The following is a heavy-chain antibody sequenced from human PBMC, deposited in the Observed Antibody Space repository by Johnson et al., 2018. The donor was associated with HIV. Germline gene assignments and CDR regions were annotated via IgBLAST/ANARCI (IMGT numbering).Heavy chain of an antibody. CDR2: VSYNEDKK. D-gene: IGHD5-24*01. CDR3: ARGVGDGYNLSAFDI. V-gene: IGHV3-30*09. J-gene: IGHJ3*02. CDR1: GFTFRSYP. Sequence: QVHLVESGGGVVHPGRSLRLSCAASGFTFRSYPMHWVRQAPGKGLEWMAVVSYNEDKKYYADSVKGRFAISRDNSKNTLYLQMNSLRAEDTAVYYCARGVGDGYNLSAFDIWGQGTMVTVSS.